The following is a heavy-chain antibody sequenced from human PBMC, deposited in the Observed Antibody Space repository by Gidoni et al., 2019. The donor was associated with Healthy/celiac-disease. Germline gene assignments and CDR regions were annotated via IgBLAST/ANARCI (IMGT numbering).Heavy chain of an antibody. CDR1: GFTFSSYG. CDR3: ARSSYNPNYYGMDV. J-gene: IGHJ6*02. D-gene: IGHD3-10*01. CDR2: IWYDGSNK. V-gene: IGHV3-33*01. Sequence: QVQLVESGGGVVQPGRSLRLSCAASGFTFSSYGMHWVRQAPGKGLGWVAVIWYDGSNKYYADSVKGRFTISRDNSKNTLYLQMNSLRAEDTAVYYCARSSYNPNYYGMDVWGQGTTVTVSS.